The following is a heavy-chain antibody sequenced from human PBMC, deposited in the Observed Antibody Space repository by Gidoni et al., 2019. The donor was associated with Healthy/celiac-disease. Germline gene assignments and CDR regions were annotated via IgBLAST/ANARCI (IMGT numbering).Heavy chain of an antibody. D-gene: IGHD4-4*01. CDR3: ARSKTTVTDFDY. CDR2: IYHSGST. Sequence: QVQLQESGPGLVKPSETLSLTCTVSGYSISSGYYWGWIRQPPGKGLEWIGSIYHSGSTYYNPSLKSRVTISVDTSKNQFSLKLSSVTAADTAVYYCARSKTTVTDFDYWGQGTLVTVSS. CDR1: GYSISSGYY. V-gene: IGHV4-38-2*02. J-gene: IGHJ4*02.